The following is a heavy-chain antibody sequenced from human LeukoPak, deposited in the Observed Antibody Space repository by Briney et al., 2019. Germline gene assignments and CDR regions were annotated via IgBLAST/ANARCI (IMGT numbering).Heavy chain of an antibody. D-gene: IGHD6-13*01. CDR2: IWYDGSNK. J-gene: IGHJ4*02. V-gene: IGHV3-33*06. CDR1: GFTFSSYG. CDR3: AKGASSDIAAAGSLFDH. Sequence: SGGSLRLSCAASGFTFSSYGMHWVRQAPGKGLEWVAVIWYDGSNKYYADSVKGRFTISRDNSKNTLYLQMNSLRAEDTALYYCAKGASSDIAAAGSLFDHWGQGSLVTVSS.